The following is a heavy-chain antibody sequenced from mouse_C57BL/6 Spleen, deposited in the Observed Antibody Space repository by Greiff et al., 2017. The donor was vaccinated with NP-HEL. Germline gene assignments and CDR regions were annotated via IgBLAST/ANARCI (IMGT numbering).Heavy chain of an antibody. J-gene: IGHJ3*01. CDR3: ARSSLSIYGSSYECAY. D-gene: IGHD1-1*01. CDR1: GYTFTSYW. V-gene: IGHV1-53*01. CDR2: INPSNGGT. Sequence: QVQLQQPGTELVKPGASVKLSCKASGYTFTSYWMHWVKQRPGQGLEWIGNINPSNGGTNYNEKFKSKATLTVDKSSSTAYMQLSSLTSEDSAVYYCARSSLSIYGSSYECAYWGQGTLVTVAA.